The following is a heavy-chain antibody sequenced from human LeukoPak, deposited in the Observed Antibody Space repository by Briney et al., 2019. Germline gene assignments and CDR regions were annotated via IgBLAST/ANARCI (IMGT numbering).Heavy chain of an antibody. CDR2: ISNSGTII. CDR1: GFTFSSYS. J-gene: IGHJ3*02. CDR3: ARERLGVTAFDI. Sequence: GGSLRLSCAASGFTFSSYSMNWVRQAPGKGLEWVSYISNSGTIIYYADSVKGRFTISRDNAKNSLYLQMNSLRAEDTAVYYCARERLGVTAFDIWGQGTMVTVSS. V-gene: IGHV3-48*04. D-gene: IGHD2-21*02.